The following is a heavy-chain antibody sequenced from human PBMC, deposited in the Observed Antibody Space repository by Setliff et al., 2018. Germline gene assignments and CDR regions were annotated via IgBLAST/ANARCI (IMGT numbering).Heavy chain of an antibody. CDR3: ARSPPNRGVGQGHHMDV. Sequence: ASVKVSCKAPGYIFNTFGISWVRRAPGQGLEWIGWISPYNGDTKYAQKLQDRVTMTIDTSTSTAYVEVRSLRSDDTALYYCARSPPNRGVGQGHHMDVWGKGTSVTVSS. CDR2: ISPYNGDT. D-gene: IGHD1-26*01. V-gene: IGHV1-18*01. J-gene: IGHJ6*03. CDR1: GYIFNTFG.